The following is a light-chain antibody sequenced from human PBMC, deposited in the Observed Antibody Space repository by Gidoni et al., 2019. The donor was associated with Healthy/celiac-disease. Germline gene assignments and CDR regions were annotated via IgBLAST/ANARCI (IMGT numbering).Light chain of an antibody. CDR1: QSVSNY. V-gene: IGKV3-11*01. CDR3: QQRSNWPA. CDR2: DAS. J-gene: IGKJ4*01. Sequence: ELVLTQSPATLSLSPGERATLPCRASQSVSNYLAWYQQKPGQAPRLLIYDASNRATGIPARFSGSGSGTDFTLTISSLEPEDFAVYYCQQRSNWPAFGGGTKVEIK.